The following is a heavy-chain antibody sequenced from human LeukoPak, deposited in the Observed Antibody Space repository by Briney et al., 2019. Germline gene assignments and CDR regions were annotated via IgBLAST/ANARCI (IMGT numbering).Heavy chain of an antibody. CDR3: ARGSTYYDSSGQVPFDY. V-gene: IGHV3-30*04. J-gene: IGHJ4*02. D-gene: IGHD3-22*01. Sequence: GRSLSLSCAASGFTFSSYAMHWVRQAPGKGLEWVAVTSFDGSDKFYADSVRGRFTISRDNSRNTLYLQLNSPRAEDTAVYYCARGSTYYDSSGQVPFDYWGQGTLVTVSS. CDR1: GFTFSSYA. CDR2: TSFDGSDK.